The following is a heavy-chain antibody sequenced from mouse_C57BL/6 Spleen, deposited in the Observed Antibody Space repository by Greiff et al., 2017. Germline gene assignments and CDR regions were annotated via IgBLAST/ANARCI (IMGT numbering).Heavy chain of an antibody. D-gene: IGHD2-4*01. V-gene: IGHV1-9*01. J-gene: IGHJ3*01. CDR2: ILPGSGST. CDR1: GYTFTGYW. CDR3: ARIYYDYDEGFAY. Sequence: QVQLQQSGAELMKPGASVKLSCKATGYTFTGYWIEWVKQRPGHGLEWIGEILPGSGSTNYNEKFKGKATLTADTSSNTAYMQLSSLTTEDSAIYYCARIYYDYDEGFAYWGQGTLVTVSA.